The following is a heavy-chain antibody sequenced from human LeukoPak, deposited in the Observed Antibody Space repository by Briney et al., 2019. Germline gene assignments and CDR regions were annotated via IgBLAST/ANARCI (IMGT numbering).Heavy chain of an antibody. CDR2: INHSGST. J-gene: IGHJ4*02. D-gene: IGHD3-10*01. V-gene: IGHV4-34*01. CDR3: ARDYYGSGSNYYFDY. Sequence: SETLSLTCAVYGGSFSGYYWSWIRQPPGKGLEWIGEINHSGSTNYNPSLKSRVTISVDTSKNQFSLKLSSVTAADTAVYYCARDYYGSGSNYYFDYWGQGTLVTVSS. CDR1: GGSFSGYY.